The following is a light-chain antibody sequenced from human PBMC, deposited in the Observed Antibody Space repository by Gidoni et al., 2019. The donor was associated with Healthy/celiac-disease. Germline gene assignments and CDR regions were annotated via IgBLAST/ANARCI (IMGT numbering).Light chain of an antibody. CDR1: QDISNY. CDR2: DAS. Sequence: DIQMTQSPSSLSASVGDRVTITCQASQDISNYLNWYQQTPGKAPKLLIYDASHLETGVPSRFSGSGSGTDFTFTISSLQPEDIATYYCQQYDNLPFTFGPXTKVDIK. J-gene: IGKJ3*01. V-gene: IGKV1-33*01. CDR3: QQYDNLPFT.